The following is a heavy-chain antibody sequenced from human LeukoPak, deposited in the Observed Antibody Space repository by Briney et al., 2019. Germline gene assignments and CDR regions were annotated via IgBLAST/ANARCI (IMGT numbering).Heavy chain of an antibody. CDR2: INPSGGST. CDR1: GYTFTSYY. V-gene: IGHV1-46*01. CDR3: ATAITIFGVTANWFDP. D-gene: IGHD3-3*01. J-gene: IGHJ5*02. Sequence: ASVKVSCTASGYTFTSYYMHWVRQAPGQGLEWMGIINPSGGSTSYAQKFQGRVTMTEDTSTDTAYMELSSLRSEDTAVYYCATAITIFGVTANWFDPWGQGTLVTVSS.